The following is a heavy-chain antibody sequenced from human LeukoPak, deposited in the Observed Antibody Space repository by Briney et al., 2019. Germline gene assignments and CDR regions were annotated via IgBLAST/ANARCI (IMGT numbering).Heavy chain of an antibody. CDR2: ISYDGSNK. D-gene: IGHD6-19*01. Sequence: GRSLRLSCAASGFTFSSYGMHWVRQAPGKGLEWVAVISYDGSNKYYADSVKGRFTISRDNSKNTLYLQMNSLRAEDTAVYYCAKDFTSGWIADLFDYWGQGTLVTVSS. J-gene: IGHJ4*02. CDR3: AKDFTSGWIADLFDY. CDR1: GFTFSSYG. V-gene: IGHV3-30*18.